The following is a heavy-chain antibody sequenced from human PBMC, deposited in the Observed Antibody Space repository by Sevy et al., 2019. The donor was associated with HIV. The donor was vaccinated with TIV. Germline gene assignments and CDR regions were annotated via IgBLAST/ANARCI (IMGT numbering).Heavy chain of an antibody. J-gene: IGHJ4*02. CDR3: ARDATYCGGDCYPTSFDY. CDR1: GFTFSSYS. D-gene: IGHD2-21*02. CDR2: ISSSSSYI. Sequence: GESLKISCAASGFTFSSYSMNWVRQAPGKGLEWVSSISSSSSYIYYADSVKGRFTISRDNAKNSLYLQMNSLRAEDTAGYYCARDATYCGGDCYPTSFDYWGQGTLVTVSS. V-gene: IGHV3-21*01.